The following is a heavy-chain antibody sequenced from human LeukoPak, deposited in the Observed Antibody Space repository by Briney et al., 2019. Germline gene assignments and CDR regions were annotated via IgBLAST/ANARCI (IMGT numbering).Heavy chain of an antibody. Sequence: GGSLRLPCAASGFTFSSYTMNWVRQAPGKGLEWVSYLSATSSTIYYADSVKGRFTISRDNAKNSLYLQMNSLRAEDTAVYYCARKHYGSGIYYPFDYWGQGTLVTVSS. J-gene: IGHJ4*02. CDR2: LSATSSTI. V-gene: IGHV3-48*04. CDR1: GFTFSSYT. CDR3: ARKHYGSGIYYPFDY. D-gene: IGHD3-10*01.